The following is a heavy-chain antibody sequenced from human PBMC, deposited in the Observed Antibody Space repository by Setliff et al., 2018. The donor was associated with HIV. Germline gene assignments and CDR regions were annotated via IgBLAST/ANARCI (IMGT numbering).Heavy chain of an antibody. D-gene: IGHD1-26*01. Sequence: SETLSLTCTVSGVSITGHYWNWIRQSPGKGLEWIGFGHHSGHTRQNPSLASRVTISVDMSKNQFSLKLNSLSAADTAVYYCARWESAQKAFNPWGHGTMGTVSS. V-gene: IGHV4-4*09. CDR2: GHHSGHT. J-gene: IGHJ3*01. CDR3: ARWESAQKAFNP. CDR1: GVSITGHY.